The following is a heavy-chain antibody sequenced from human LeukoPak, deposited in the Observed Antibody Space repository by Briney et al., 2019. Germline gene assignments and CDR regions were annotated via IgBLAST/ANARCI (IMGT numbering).Heavy chain of an antibody. V-gene: IGHV3-21*01. CDR3: ARDRSTTVRGAHYFDY. Sequence: PGGSLRLSCAASGFTFSSYSMNWVRQAPGKGLEWVSSISSSSSYIYYADSVKGRFTISRDNAKNSLYLQMNSLRAEDTAVYYCARDRSTTVRGAHYFDYWGQGTLVTVSS. J-gene: IGHJ4*02. CDR1: GFTFSSYS. D-gene: IGHD3-10*01. CDR2: ISSSSSYI.